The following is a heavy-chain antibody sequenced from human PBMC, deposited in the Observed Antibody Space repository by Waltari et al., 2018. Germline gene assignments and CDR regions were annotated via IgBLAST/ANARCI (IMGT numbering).Heavy chain of an antibody. V-gene: IGHV1-3*01. J-gene: IGHJ4*02. CDR2: INAGSGDT. Sequence: VQLVQSGAEVKRPGASLKVSCKASGYTFTSYSMLWVRQVPGQGLDWMGWINAGSGDTKYSQKFQARVTITRDTSASTAYMELSSLTSEDTAVYYCARVKGYSSNWYYFDYWGQGTMVTVSA. CDR3: ARVKGYSSNWYYFDY. D-gene: IGHD6-13*01. CDR1: GYTFTSYS.